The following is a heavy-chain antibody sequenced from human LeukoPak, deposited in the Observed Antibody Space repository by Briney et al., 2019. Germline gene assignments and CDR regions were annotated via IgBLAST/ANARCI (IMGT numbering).Heavy chain of an antibody. Sequence: SETLSLTCAVYGGSFSGYYWSWIRQPPGKGLEWIGEINHSGSTNYNPSLKSRVTISVDTSKNQFSLKLSSVTAADTAVYYCAREYHSGSYYYYYMDVWGKGTTVTVSS. D-gene: IGHD1-26*01. CDR1: GGSFSGYY. CDR2: INHSGST. CDR3: AREYHSGSYYYYYMDV. J-gene: IGHJ6*03. V-gene: IGHV4-34*01.